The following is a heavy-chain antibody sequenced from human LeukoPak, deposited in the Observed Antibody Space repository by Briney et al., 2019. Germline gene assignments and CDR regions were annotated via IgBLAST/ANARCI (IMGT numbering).Heavy chain of an antibody. CDR2: INPNSGGT. J-gene: IGHJ4*02. CDR3: ARDRPLDADDYYGFYYFDC. V-gene: IGHV1-2*02. CDR1: GYTFTYHY. D-gene: IGHD3-10*01. Sequence: GAAVKVSCKASGYTFTYHYIHLVRQPPGQGLEWMGIINPNSGGTNHAQKFQGRVTMTRDTSISTAYMELSRLRSDDTAVYYCARDRPLDADDYYGFYYFDCWGQGTLVTVTS.